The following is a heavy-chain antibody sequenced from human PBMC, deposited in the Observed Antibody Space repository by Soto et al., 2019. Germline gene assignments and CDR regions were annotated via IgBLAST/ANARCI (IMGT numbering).Heavy chain of an antibody. CDR1: GGSISSSSYY. D-gene: IGHD3-16*01. J-gene: IGHJ6*03. V-gene: IGHV4-39*07. CDR2: IYYSGST. Sequence: PSETLCLTCTVSGGSISSSSYYWGWIRQPPGKGLEWIGSIYYSGSTYYNPSLKSRVTISVDTSKNQFSLKLSSVTAADTAVYYCSRSRVRYYYYYYYMDVWGKGTTVTVSS. CDR3: SRSRVRYYYYYYYMDV.